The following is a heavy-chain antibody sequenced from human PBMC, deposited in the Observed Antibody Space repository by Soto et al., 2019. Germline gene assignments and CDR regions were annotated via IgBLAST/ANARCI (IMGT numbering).Heavy chain of an antibody. Sequence: SETLSLTCAVSGYSISSSNWWGWIRQPPGKGLEWIGYIYYSGTTYYNPSLKSRVTMSVDTSKNQFSLKLTSVTAVDTAVYYCARDRDGSGWYYFDFWGQGTLVPVSS. J-gene: IGHJ4*02. V-gene: IGHV4-28*03. CDR2: IYYSGTT. CDR1: GYSISSSNW. D-gene: IGHD6-19*01. CDR3: ARDRDGSGWYYFDF.